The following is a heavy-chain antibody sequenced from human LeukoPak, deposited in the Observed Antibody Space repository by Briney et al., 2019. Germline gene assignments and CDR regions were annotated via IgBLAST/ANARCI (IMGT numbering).Heavy chain of an antibody. J-gene: IGHJ6*02. CDR3: TTLQGYYDIDV. Sequence: PGGSLRLSCTASGFTFSNAWMSWVRQAPGKGVEWVGRIKSKSDGGTTDYAARVRGRFNITRDERKKSLFLQMNTLNTEDTALYYFTTLQGYYDIDVWGQGTTVTVSS. V-gene: IGHV3-15*01. CDR1: GFTFSNAW. CDR2: IKSKSDGGTT.